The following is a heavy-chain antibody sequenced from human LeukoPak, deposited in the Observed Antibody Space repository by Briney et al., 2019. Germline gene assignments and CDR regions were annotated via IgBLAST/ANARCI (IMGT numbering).Heavy chain of an antibody. CDR3: AKTVTVTTSAFDI. D-gene: IGHD4-17*01. CDR2: IYHSGST. V-gene: IGHV4-38-2*02. CDR1: GYSLSSGYY. Sequence: PSETLSLTCTVFGYSLSSGYYWGWIRQPPGKGLEWMGTIYHSGSTYYNPSLKSRVTISVDTSKNQFSLKLSSVTAADTAVYYCAKTVTVTTSAFDIWGQGTMVTVSS. J-gene: IGHJ3*02.